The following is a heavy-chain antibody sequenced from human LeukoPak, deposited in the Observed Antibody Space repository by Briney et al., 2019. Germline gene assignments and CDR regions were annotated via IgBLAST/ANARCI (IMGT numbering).Heavy chain of an antibody. CDR3: ARVKWKGDYYYYMDI. D-gene: IGHD1-1*01. V-gene: IGHV4-39*07. CDR2: IYYSGST. CDR1: GGSISSSSYY. Sequence: SETLSLTCTVSGGSISSSSYYWGWIRQPPGKGLEWIGSIYYSGSTYYNPSLKSRVTISVDTSKNQFSLKLSSVTAADTAVYYCARVKWKGDYYYYMDIWGKGTTVIVSS. J-gene: IGHJ6*03.